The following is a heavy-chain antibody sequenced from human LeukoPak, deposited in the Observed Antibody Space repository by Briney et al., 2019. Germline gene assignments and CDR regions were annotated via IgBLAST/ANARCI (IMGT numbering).Heavy chain of an antibody. D-gene: IGHD3-10*01. CDR3: ARAPEGSGSSYYFDY. J-gene: IGHJ4*02. CDR1: GFTFSSHW. Sequence: GALRLSCAASGFTFSSHWMSWVRQAPGKGLEWVANINRDGGEKYHVDSVKGRFTISRDNAKNSLYLQMNSLRTEDTAIYYCARAPEGSGSSYYFDYWGQGILVTVSS. CDR2: INRDGGEK. V-gene: IGHV3-7*01.